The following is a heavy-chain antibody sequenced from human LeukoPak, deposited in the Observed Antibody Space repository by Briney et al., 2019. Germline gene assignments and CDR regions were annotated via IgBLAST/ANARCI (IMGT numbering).Heavy chain of an antibody. CDR2: IYYSGST. CDR1: GGSISSYY. Sequence: SETLSLTCTVSGGSISSYYWSWIRQPPGKGLEWIGYIYYSGSTNYNPSLKSRVTISVDTSKNQFSLRLSSVTAADTAVYYCARDSNDYAPDYWGQGTLVTVSS. CDR3: ARDSNDYAPDY. D-gene: IGHD4-17*01. J-gene: IGHJ4*02. V-gene: IGHV4-59*01.